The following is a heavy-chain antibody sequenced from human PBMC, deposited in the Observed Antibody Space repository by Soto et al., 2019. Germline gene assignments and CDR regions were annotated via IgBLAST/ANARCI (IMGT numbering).Heavy chain of an antibody. CDR3: AKPPYSSGWYLYFQH. D-gene: IGHD6-19*01. CDR2: ISGSGGST. V-gene: IGHV3-23*01. Sequence: GGSLRLSCAASGFTFSSYAMSWVRQAPGKGLEWVSAISGSGGSTYYADSVKGRFTISRDNSKNTLYLQMNSLRAEDTAVYYCAKPPYSSGWYLYFQHWGQGTLVTVSS. CDR1: GFTFSSYA. J-gene: IGHJ1*01.